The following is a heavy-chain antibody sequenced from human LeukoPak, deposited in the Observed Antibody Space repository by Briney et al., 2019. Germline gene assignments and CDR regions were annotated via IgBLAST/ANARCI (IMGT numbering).Heavy chain of an antibody. CDR3: VPTSNYYFDY. V-gene: IGHV3-48*04. Sequence: GGSLRLSCAASGFTFSSYRMIWVRQTPGKGLEWVSSISSSSSTIYYADSVKGRFTISRDNAKNSLYLQMNSLRAEDTAVYYCVPTSNYYFDYWGQGTLVTVSS. J-gene: IGHJ4*02. D-gene: IGHD1-7*01. CDR1: GFTFSSYR. CDR2: ISSSSSTI.